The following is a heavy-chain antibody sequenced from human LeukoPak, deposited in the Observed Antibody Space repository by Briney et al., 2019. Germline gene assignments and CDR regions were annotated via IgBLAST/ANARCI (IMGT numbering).Heavy chain of an antibody. CDR2: INSDGSST. D-gene: IGHD3-22*01. CDR3: ARDYDSTGQIDY. V-gene: IGHV3-74*01. Sequence: GGSLRLSCAASGFTFSPYWMYWVRQAPGKGLVWVSRINSDGSSTNYADSVKGRFTISRDNAKNTLYLQMNSLRDEDTAVYYCARDYDSTGQIDYWGQGTLVTVSS. CDR1: GFTFSPYW. J-gene: IGHJ4*02.